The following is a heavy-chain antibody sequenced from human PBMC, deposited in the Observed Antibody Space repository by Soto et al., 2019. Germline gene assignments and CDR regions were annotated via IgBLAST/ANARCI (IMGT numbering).Heavy chain of an antibody. V-gene: IGHV3-23*01. CDR2: IGGSGDDT. Sequence: EVQVLESGGGLVQPGGSLRLSCAASGFTFRNYAMSWFRQAPGKGLEWVSGIGGSGDDTYYANSVKGRFTISRDNSKNTMYLQMNSLRDEDTAVYYCAKEQLERHFGFDYWGQGTLVTVSS. J-gene: IGHJ4*02. CDR1: GFTFRNYA. D-gene: IGHD1-1*01. CDR3: AKEQLERHFGFDY.